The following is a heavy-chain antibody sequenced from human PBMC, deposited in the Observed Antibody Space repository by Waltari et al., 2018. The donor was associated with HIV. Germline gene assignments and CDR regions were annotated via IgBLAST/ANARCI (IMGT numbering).Heavy chain of an antibody. Sequence: EVQLVESGGGLVQPGGSLRLSCAAPGSTFTVSWMSWVRQAPGKGLEGVANINQDGGDKYYVESVKGRFTISRDNAKNSLYLQMNSLRAEDTALYYCARDYASSVAGTGYWGQGTLVTVSS. J-gene: IGHJ4*02. CDR3: ARDYASSVAGTGY. D-gene: IGHD6-19*01. V-gene: IGHV3-7*01. CDR2: INQDGGDK. CDR1: GSTFTVSW.